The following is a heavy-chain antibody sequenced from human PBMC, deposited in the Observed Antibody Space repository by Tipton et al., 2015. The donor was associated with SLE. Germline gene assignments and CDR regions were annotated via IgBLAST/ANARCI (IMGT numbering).Heavy chain of an antibody. Sequence: TLSLTCTVSGGSINSYYRSWIRQPPGKGLEWIGYIYYRGSTIYNPSLKSRVTISVDTSKNQFSLKLNSVTAADTAVYYCAGDYDSGSYRFDFWGQGTLVTVSS. J-gene: IGHJ4*02. V-gene: IGHV4-59*01. CDR2: IYYRGST. CDR1: GGSINSYY. D-gene: IGHD3-10*01. CDR3: AGDYDSGSYRFDF.